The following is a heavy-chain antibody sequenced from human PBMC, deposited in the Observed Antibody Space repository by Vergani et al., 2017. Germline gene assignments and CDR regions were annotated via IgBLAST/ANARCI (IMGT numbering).Heavy chain of an antibody. Sequence: QLQLQESGPGLVKPSETLYLTFTVSGGSISSSSYYWGWIRQPPGKGLEWIGSIYYSGSTYDNPSLKSRVTLSVDTSKNQFSLKLRSVTAADTAVYYCARRGAEDYYYGMDVWGQGTTVTVSS. CDR2: IYYSGST. CDR3: ARRGAEDYYYGMDV. CDR1: GGSISSSSYY. D-gene: IGHD5-12*01. J-gene: IGHJ6*02. V-gene: IGHV4-39*01.